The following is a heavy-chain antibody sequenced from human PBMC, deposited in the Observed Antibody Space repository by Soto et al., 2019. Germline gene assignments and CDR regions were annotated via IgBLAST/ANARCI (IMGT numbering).Heavy chain of an antibody. CDR2: IIPIFGTA. D-gene: IGHD3-22*01. J-gene: IGHJ4*02. Sequence: WASVKVSCKASGGTFSSYAISWVRQAPGQGLEWMGGIIPIFGTANYAQKFQGRVTITADKSTSTAYMELSSLRSEDTAVYYCAREISHDYYDSSGYLNWGQGTLVTVS. V-gene: IGHV1-69*06. CDR1: GGTFSSYA. CDR3: AREISHDYYDSSGYLN.